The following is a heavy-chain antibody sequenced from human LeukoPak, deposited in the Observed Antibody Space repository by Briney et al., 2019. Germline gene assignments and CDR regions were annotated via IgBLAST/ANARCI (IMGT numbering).Heavy chain of an antibody. V-gene: IGHV3-33*06. Sequence: QPGRSLRLSCAASGFTFSSYGMHWVRQAPGKGLEWVAVIWYDGSNKYYADSVKGRFTISRDNSKNTLYLQMNSLRAEDTAVYFCAKDKDPWKSTSISDFDYWGQGTLVTVSS. CDR1: GFTFSSYG. D-gene: IGHD1-1*01. CDR3: AKDKDPWKSTSISDFDY. J-gene: IGHJ4*02. CDR2: IWYDGSNK.